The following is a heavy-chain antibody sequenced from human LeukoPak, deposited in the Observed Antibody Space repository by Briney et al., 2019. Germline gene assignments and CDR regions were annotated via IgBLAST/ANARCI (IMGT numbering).Heavy chain of an antibody. CDR3: ARVPAMARFLEWLPEGDYYYYYGMDV. Sequence: GASVKVSCKASGYTFTSYNINWVRQATGQGLKSRGWMNPNSGNTGYAQKFQGRVTMTRNTSISTAYMELSSLRSEDTAVYYCARVPAMARFLEWLPEGDYYYYYGMDVWGQGTTVTVSS. D-gene: IGHD3-3*01. CDR2: MNPNSGNT. J-gene: IGHJ6*02. V-gene: IGHV1-8*01. CDR1: GYTFTSYN.